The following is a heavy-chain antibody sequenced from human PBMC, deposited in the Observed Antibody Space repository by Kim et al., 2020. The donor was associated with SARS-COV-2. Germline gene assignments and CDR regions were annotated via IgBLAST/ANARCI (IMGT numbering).Heavy chain of an antibody. CDR2: LTTSGETT. CDR3: AKEIGASRPFDH. D-gene: IGHD1-26*01. V-gene: IGHV3-23*01. Sequence: GGSLRLSCAASGFTFSSYGMDWVRQAPGKGLEWVAGLTTSGETTFYADSVKGRFTISRDNSKNTLYLQMNSLRAEDTAVYYCAKEIGASRPFDHWGQGTLVTVSS. J-gene: IGHJ4*02. CDR1: GFTFSSYG.